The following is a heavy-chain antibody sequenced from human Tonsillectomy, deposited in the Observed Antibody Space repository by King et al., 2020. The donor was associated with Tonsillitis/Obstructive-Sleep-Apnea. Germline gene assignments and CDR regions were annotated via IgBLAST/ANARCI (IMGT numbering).Heavy chain of an antibody. CDR2: IYYSGST. J-gene: IGHJ5*02. Sequence: QLQESGPGLVKPSQTLSLTCTVSGGSTSSGGYYWSWIRQHPGKGLEWIGYIYYSGSTYYNPSLKSLVTISVDTSKNQFSLKLSSVTAADTAVYFCARLVAAAGSSWFDPWGQGTLVTVSS. CDR1: GGSTSSGGYY. CDR3: ARLVAAAGSSWFDP. V-gene: IGHV4-31*01. D-gene: IGHD6-13*01.